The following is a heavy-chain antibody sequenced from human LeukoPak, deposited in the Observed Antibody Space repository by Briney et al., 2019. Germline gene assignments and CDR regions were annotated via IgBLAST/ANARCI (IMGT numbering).Heavy chain of an antibody. Sequence: GGSLRDSCAVSGFRVSSNHMTWVRQAPGKGLEWVSLIYTGDVTYYADSVKGRFTISRDNAKNSLYLQMNSLRAEDTALYYCARYSYYYGSGSQYYFDYWGQGTLVTASS. D-gene: IGHD3-10*01. CDR1: GFRVSSNH. CDR2: IYTGDVT. V-gene: IGHV3-53*01. CDR3: ARYSYYYGSGSQYYFDY. J-gene: IGHJ4*02.